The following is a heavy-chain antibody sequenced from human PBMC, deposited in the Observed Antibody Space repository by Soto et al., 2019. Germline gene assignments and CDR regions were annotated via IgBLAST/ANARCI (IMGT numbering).Heavy chain of an antibody. D-gene: IGHD3-10*01. CDR2: ISSSSSTI. Sequence: EVQLVESGGGLVQPGGSLRLSCAASGFTFSSYSMNWVRQAPGKGLEWVSYISSSSSTIYYADSVKGRFTNSRDNAKNSLYLQMNSLRDEDTAVYYCARDFPVPYYYGSGSYSAFDIWGQGTMVTVSS. CDR1: GFTFSSYS. CDR3: ARDFPVPYYYGSGSYSAFDI. V-gene: IGHV3-48*02. J-gene: IGHJ3*02.